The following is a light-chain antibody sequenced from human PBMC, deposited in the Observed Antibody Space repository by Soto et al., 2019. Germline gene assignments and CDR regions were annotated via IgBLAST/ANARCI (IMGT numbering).Light chain of an antibody. CDR1: SSDVGGFNY. CDR3: SSYTSSSTLV. V-gene: IGLV2-14*01. CDR2: EXS. Sequence: QSALTQPASVSGSPGQSITISCTGTSSDVGGFNYVSWYQQRPGKAPKLXIYEXSNRPSGVSNRXXXXXXXXTXXXTISGLQAEDEADYYCSSYTSSSTLVFGTGTKLTVL. J-gene: IGLJ1*01.